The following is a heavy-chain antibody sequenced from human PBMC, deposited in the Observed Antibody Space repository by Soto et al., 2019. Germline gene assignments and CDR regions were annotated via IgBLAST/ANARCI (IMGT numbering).Heavy chain of an antibody. V-gene: IGHV3-23*01. CDR3: AKRSAYYFDQ. CDR2: ITGGAEAS. Sequence: SCAASGLTFSRNSMSWVRQAPGKGLEWVSVITGGAEASYYVDTVKGRFTISRDNSKNTLFLQMNSLRAEDTAVYYCAKRSAYYFDQWGRGTLVTVSS. CDR1: GLTFSRNS. J-gene: IGHJ4*02.